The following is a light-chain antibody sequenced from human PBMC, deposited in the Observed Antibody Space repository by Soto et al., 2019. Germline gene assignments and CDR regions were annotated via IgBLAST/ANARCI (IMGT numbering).Light chain of an antibody. CDR1: SSDVGGYNF. Sequence: QSALTQPPSASGSPGQSVTISCTGTSSDVGGYNFVSWYQQHPGKVPKPVIYEVTKRPSGVPDRFSGSKSGNTASLTVSGLLPDDEADYYCSSFGGGNKVLFGGGTQLTVL. CDR3: SSFGGGNKVL. J-gene: IGLJ3*02. V-gene: IGLV2-8*01. CDR2: EVT.